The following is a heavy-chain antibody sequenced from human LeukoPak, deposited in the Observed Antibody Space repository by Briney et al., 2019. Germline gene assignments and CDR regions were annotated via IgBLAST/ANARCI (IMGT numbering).Heavy chain of an antibody. V-gene: IGHV4-39*02. CDR2: IYYRGTT. D-gene: IGHD2-21*01. CDR1: GDSISSSSYY. J-gene: IGHJ4*02. CDR3: AREYSRSVVAGSRPDY. Sequence: KSSETLALTCTVSGDSISSSSYYWGWLRQPPGKGLEWIGSIYYRGTTYYITSLKSRVTITVDTSNNQFSLKLNSVTAADTAVYFCAREYSRSVVAGSRPDYWGQGLLVAVSS.